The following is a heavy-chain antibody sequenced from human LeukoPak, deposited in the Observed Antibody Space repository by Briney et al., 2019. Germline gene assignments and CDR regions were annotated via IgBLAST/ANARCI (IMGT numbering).Heavy chain of an antibody. V-gene: IGHV3-23*01. CDR1: GFTFSSYA. J-gene: IGHJ4*02. Sequence: GGSLRLSCAASGFTFSSYAMSWVRQAPGKGLEWVSAISGSGGSTYYADSVKGRFTISRDNSKNTLYLQMNSLRAEDTAVYYCTKGEYSSGWYRAFDYWGQGTLVTVSS. D-gene: IGHD6-19*01. CDR3: TKGEYSSGWYRAFDY. CDR2: ISGSGGST.